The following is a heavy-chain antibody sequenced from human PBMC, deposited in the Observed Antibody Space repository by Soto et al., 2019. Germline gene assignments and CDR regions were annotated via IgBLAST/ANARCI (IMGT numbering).Heavy chain of an antibody. V-gene: IGHV3-11*01. CDR3: ARVRGYYDSSGFDY. CDR1: GFTFSDYY. J-gene: IGHJ4*02. Sequence: QVQLVESGGGSVKPGGSLRLSCAASGFTFSDYYMSWIHQSPGKGLEWVSYISGGGGSTISYADSVKGRFTISRDNAQNSLYLQMNSLRAEDTAVYYCARVRGYYDSSGFDYWGRGALVTVSS. CDR2: ISGGGGSTI. D-gene: IGHD3-22*01.